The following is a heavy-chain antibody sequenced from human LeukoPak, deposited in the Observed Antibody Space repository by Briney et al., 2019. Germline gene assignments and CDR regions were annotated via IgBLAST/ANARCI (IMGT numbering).Heavy chain of an antibody. D-gene: IGHD5-18*01. CDR2: INPRTGST. Sequence: ASVKVSCKASGYSFIIYYVHCVRQAPGQGLEWVGIINPRTGSTTYAQKVQGRVTVTRDTSTSTVYMELSSLRSEDTALYYCARDFLGYSYGYSTKFDPWSQGTLVTVSS. CDR1: GYSFIIYY. V-gene: IGHV1-46*01. J-gene: IGHJ5*02. CDR3: ARDFLGYSYGYSTKFDP.